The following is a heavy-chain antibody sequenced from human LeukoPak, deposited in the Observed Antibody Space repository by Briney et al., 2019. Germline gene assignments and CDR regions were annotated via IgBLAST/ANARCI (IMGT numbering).Heavy chain of an antibody. J-gene: IGHJ2*01. V-gene: IGHV3-23*01. CDR1: GFSFSSYA. D-gene: IGHD6-19*01. CDR3: AKVSTIIEAGLRYFDL. Sequence: GGSLRLSCAASGFSFSSYAMIWVCQAPGKGLEWVSSISDSGGNSFYIDSVKGRFTISRDNSKNTLYLQVNSLRAEDTALYYCAKVSTIIEAGLRYFDLWGRGTLVTV. CDR2: ISDSGGNS.